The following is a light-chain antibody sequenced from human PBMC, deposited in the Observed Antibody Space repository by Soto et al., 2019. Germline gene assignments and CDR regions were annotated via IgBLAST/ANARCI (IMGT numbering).Light chain of an antibody. CDR1: QSISSW. CDR2: DAS. J-gene: IGKJ1*01. Sequence: QLTQSPSTLSASVGDRVTITCRASQSISSWLAWYQQKPGKAPKLLIYDASSLESGVPSRFSGSGSGTEFTLTISSLQPDDFATYYCQQYNSYSQTFGQGTKVDIK. V-gene: IGKV1-5*01. CDR3: QQYNSYSQT.